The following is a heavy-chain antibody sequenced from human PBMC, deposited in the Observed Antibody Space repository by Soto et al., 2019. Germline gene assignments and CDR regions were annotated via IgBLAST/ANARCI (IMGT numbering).Heavy chain of an antibody. CDR2: ISGGGANT. CDR3: ARWSGYADA. J-gene: IGHJ4*02. CDR1: GFTLSSYG. V-gene: IGHV3-23*01. Sequence: GGSLRLSCAASGFTLSSYGMHWVRQAPGKGLEWLGISGGGANTFYIDSVRGRFTISVDISRNTVFLQMDSLRVDDTAVYYCARWSGYADAWGRGTLVTVSS. D-gene: IGHD4-17*01.